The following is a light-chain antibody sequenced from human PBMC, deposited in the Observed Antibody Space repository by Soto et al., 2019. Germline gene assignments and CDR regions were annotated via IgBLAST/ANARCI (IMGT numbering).Light chain of an antibody. Sequence: QSALTQPPSASGSPGQSVTISCTGTSSDVGGYNYVSWYQQHPGKAPKLMIYEVIKRPSGVPDRFSGSKSGNTASLTVSGLQAEDEADYYCSSYAGSNNFWVFGGGTQLTVL. V-gene: IGLV2-8*01. CDR2: EVI. CDR1: SSDVGGYNY. J-gene: IGLJ3*02. CDR3: SSYAGSNNFWV.